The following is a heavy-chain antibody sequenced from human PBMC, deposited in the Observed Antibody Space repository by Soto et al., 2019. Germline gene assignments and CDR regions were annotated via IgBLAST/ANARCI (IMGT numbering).Heavy chain of an antibody. CDR3: AKDKGAGGGSCFEY. D-gene: IGHD2-15*01. J-gene: IGHJ4*02. CDR1: GYTLTELS. V-gene: IGHV1-24*01. CDR2: FDPEDGET. Sequence: ASVKVSCKVSGYTLTELSMHWVRQAPGKGLEWMGGFDPEDGETIYAQKFQGRVTMTEDTSTDTAYMELSSLRAEDTAVYYCAKDKGAGGGSCFEYWGQGTLVTVSS.